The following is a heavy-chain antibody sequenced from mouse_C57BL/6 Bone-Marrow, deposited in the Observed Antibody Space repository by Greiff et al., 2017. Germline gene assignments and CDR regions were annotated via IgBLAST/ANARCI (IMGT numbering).Heavy chain of an antibody. J-gene: IGHJ3*01. Sequence: QVQLQQSGAELARPGASVKLSCKASGYTFTSYGISWVKQSHGQGLEWIGEIYPRNGNTYYNEKFKGKATLTADKSSSPAYMELRGLTSEDSAVYFGARGGSTTVVAPFAYWGQGTLVTVSA. V-gene: IGHV1-81*01. CDR1: GYTFTSYG. D-gene: IGHD1-1*01. CDR3: ARGGSTTVVAPFAY. CDR2: IYPRNGNT.